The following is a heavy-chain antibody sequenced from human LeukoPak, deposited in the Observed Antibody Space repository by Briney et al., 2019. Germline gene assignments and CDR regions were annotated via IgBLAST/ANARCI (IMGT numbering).Heavy chain of an antibody. V-gene: IGHV3-53*01. CDR1: GFAFSNFY. CDR3: ARDSAFSSYSY. D-gene: IGHD2-15*01. Sequence: GGSLRLSCTASGFAFSNFYMSWVRQAPGKGLEWVSIIYSDHSTYYAASVKGRFTISRDDFKNTLLLQMDSLRVEDTAIYYCARDSAFSSYSYWGQGALVTVSS. CDR2: IYSDHST. J-gene: IGHJ1*01.